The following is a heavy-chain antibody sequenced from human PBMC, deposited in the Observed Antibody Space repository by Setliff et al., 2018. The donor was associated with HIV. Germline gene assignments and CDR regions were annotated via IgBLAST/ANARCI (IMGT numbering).Heavy chain of an antibody. CDR2: LSTSGDST. D-gene: IGHD3-10*01. CDR3: AKGTLDHCYGSGSQCFDY. CDR1: GFTFNNYA. J-gene: IGHJ4*02. V-gene: IGHV3-23*01. Sequence: PGGSLRLSCAASGFTFNNYAMSWVRQAPGKGLEWVSALSTSGDSTYYADSVEGRFTISRDNSKNTLYLQMNSLRAEDTAVYYCAKGTLDHCYGSGSQCFDYWGQGTLVTVSS.